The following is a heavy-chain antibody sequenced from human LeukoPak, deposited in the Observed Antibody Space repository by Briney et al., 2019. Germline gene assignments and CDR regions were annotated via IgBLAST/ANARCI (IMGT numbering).Heavy chain of an antibody. CDR2: INTNGSNT. V-gene: IGHV3-74*03. CDR3: VKYREVAILIRGVISLTGKGFDL. Sequence: GGSLRLSCAASEFNFYKYWTHWVRQVPGEGLAWVSRINTNGSNTKYADSVKGRFTISRDNGKNTLSLQMNSLRAEDTAVYYCVKYREVAILIRGVISLTGKGFDLWGQGTLVTVSP. CDR1: EFNFYKYW. J-gene: IGHJ4*02. D-gene: IGHD3-10*01.